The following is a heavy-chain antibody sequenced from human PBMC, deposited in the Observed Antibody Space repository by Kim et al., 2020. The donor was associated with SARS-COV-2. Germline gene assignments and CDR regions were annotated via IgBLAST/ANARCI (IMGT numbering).Heavy chain of an antibody. J-gene: IGHJ6*02. V-gene: IGHV4-31*02. CDR3: VAYYGSVMGV. CDR2: ST. D-gene: IGHD3-10*01. Sequence: STYYNPSLKSRVTRAVDTSKNQFSLKLSSVTAADTAVYYCVAYYGSVMGVWGQGTTVTVSS.